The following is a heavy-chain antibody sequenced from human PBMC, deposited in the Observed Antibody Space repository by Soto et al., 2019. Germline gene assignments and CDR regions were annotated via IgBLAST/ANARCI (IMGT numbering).Heavy chain of an antibody. Sequence: SETLSLTCTVSGGSISSSDYYWSWIRQPPGKGLEWIGYIYYSGSTYYNPSLKSRVTISVDTSKNQFSLKLSSVTAADTAVYYCARDSVGVRYYYYGMDVWGQGTTVTVSS. D-gene: IGHD3-10*01. CDR1: GGSISSSDYY. CDR2: IYYSGST. V-gene: IGHV4-30-4*01. CDR3: ARDSVGVRYYYYGMDV. J-gene: IGHJ6*02.